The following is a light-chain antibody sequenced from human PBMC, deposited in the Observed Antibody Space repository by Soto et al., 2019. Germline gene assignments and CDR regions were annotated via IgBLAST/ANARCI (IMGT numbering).Light chain of an antibody. CDR1: TSDVGSHNF. Sequence: QSVLTQPASVSGSPGQSITISCTGTTSDVGSHNFVSWYQQLPGKAPKLLIYEVTNRPSGTSNRFSGSKSGNTASLTISGLQAEDEADYYCSSYTSSSTLYVFGTGTKLTVL. V-gene: IGLV2-14*01. J-gene: IGLJ1*01. CDR2: EVT. CDR3: SSYTSSSTLYV.